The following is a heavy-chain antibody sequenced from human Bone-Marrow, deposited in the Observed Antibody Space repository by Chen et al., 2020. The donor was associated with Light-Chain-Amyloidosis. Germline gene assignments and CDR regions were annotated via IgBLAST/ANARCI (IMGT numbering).Heavy chain of an antibody. V-gene: IGHV5-51*01. J-gene: IGHJ4*02. D-gene: IGHD5-12*01. CDR1: GYTFPNYW. CDR3: ARRRDGYNFDY. Sequence: EVQLEQSGPEVNKPGESLKISCKGSGYTFPNYWIGWVRQMPGKGLEWMGVIYPDDSDARYSPSFEGQVTISADKSITTAYLQCRSLKASDTAMYYCARRRDGYNFDYWGQGTLVTVSS. CDR2: IYPDDSDA.